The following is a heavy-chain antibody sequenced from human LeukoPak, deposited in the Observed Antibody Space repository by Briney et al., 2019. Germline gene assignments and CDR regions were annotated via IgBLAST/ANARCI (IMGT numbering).Heavy chain of an antibody. V-gene: IGHV4-31*03. J-gene: IGHJ4*02. CDR3: ARDSGVTPGYFDY. D-gene: IGHD4-23*01. CDR2: IYYSGST. CDR1: GGSISSGGYY. Sequence: SETLSLTCTVSGGSISSGGYYWSWIRQHPGKGLEWVGYIYYSGSTYYNPSLKSRVTISVDTSKNQFSLKLSSVTAADTAVYYCARDSGVTPGYFDYWGQGTLVTVSS.